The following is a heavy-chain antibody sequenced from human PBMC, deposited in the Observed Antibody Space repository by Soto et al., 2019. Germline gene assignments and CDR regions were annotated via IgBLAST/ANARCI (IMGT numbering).Heavy chain of an antibody. CDR3: ARVVAGYSSPEDYYYYMDV. V-gene: IGHV3-11*01. D-gene: IGHD6-13*01. Sequence: GGSLRLSCAASGFTFSDYYMSWIRQAPGKGLEWVSYISSSGSTIYYADSVKGRFTISRDNAKNSLYMQMNSLRAEDTAVYYCARVVAGYSSPEDYYYYMDVWGKGTTVTVSS. CDR2: ISSSGSTI. CDR1: GFTFSDYY. J-gene: IGHJ6*03.